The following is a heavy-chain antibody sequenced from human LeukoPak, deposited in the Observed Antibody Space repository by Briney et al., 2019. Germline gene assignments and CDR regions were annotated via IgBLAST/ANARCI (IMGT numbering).Heavy chain of an antibody. D-gene: IGHD3-10*01. CDR3: ARGNYYGQDY. CDR1: GFTFDDYA. J-gene: IGHJ4*02. Sequence: GRSLRLSCAASGFTFDDYAMHWVRQAPGKGLEWVSGISWNSGSIGYADSVKGRFTISRDNAKNTLYLQMNSLRAEDTAVYYCARGNYYGQDYWGQGTLVTVSS. CDR2: ISWNSGSI. V-gene: IGHV3-9*01.